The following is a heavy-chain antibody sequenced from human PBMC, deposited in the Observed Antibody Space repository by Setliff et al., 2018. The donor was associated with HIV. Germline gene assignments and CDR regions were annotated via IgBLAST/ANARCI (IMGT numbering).Heavy chain of an antibody. CDR1: GYTFTNFG. V-gene: IGHV1-18*01. J-gene: IGHJ5*02. CDR3: ARDLYTSGWPNWFDP. D-gene: IGHD6-19*01. Sequence: GASVKVSCKASGYTFTNFGITWVRQVPGQGLEWVGWVNTNNDKTNYAQKFQGRVTMTTDRSTKTAYLDLGSLRPDDTAVYYCARDLYTSGWPNWFDPWGPGTLVTVSS. CDR2: VNTNNDKT.